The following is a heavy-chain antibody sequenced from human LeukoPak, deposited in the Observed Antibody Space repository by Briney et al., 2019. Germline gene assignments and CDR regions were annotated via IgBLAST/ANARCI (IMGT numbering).Heavy chain of an antibody. CDR2: MNPNSGNT. CDR1: GYTFTSYD. Sequence: ASVKVSCKASGYTFTSYDINWVRQATGQGLEWMGWMNPNSGNTGYAQKFQGRVTMTRNTSISTAYMELSSLRSEDTAVYYCARVFRYSSSSVLGYWGQGTLVTVSS. J-gene: IGHJ4*02. CDR3: ARVFRYSSSSVLGY. V-gene: IGHV1-8*01. D-gene: IGHD6-6*01.